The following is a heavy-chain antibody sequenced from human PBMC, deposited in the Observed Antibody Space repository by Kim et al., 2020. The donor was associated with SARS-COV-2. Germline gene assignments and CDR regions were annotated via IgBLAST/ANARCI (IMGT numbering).Heavy chain of an antibody. CDR1: GFTFSGHA. Sequence: GGSLRLSRVASGFTFSGHAMNWVRQAPGKGLEWISSITSRTYNKYYADSVKGRFTISRDDGRTSLYLLMNSLREEDTAVYYCAREFGERWPSRTYYYNGLDVWGQGTAVTVSS. J-gene: IGHJ6*02. CDR3: AREFGERWPSRTYYYNGLDV. D-gene: IGHD3-10*01. V-gene: IGHV3-48*02. CDR2: ITSRTYNK.